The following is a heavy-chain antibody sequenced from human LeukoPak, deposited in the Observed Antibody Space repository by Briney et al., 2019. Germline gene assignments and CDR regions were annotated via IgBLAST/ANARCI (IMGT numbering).Heavy chain of an antibody. CDR3: ARYGFSTVWQGGWHAFDI. CDR1: GYTFTKYY. CDR2: INPTTGDT. D-gene: IGHD6-13*01. Sequence: ASVKVSCKASGYTFTKYYIHWVRQAPGQGLEWMGIINPTTGDTTYAQKFQGRLTMTRDMSTSTVYMELSSLTSEDTAVFYCARYGFSTVWQGGWHAFDIWGQGTVVTVSS. V-gene: IGHV1-46*01. J-gene: IGHJ3*02.